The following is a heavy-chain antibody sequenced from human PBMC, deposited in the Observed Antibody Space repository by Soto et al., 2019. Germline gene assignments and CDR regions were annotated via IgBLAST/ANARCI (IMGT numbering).Heavy chain of an antibody. CDR2: IWYDGSNK. Sequence: QVQLVESGGGVVQPGRSLRLSCAASGFTFSSYGMHWVRQAPGKGLEWVAVIWYDGSNKYYADSVKGRFTISRDNSKNTLYLQMNSLRAEDTAVYYCARGSLPMIVANYYYYGMDVWGQGTTVTVSS. V-gene: IGHV3-33*01. J-gene: IGHJ6*02. CDR1: GFTFSSYG. CDR3: ARGSLPMIVANYYYYGMDV. D-gene: IGHD3-22*01.